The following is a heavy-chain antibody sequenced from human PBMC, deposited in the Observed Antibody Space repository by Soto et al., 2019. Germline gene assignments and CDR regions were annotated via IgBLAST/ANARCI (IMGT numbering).Heavy chain of an antibody. D-gene: IGHD2-15*01. J-gene: IGHJ3*01. V-gene: IGHV4-34*01. CDR2: INHSGST. Sequence: PSETLSLTCAVYGGSFSGYYWSWIRQPPGKGLEWIGEINHSGSTNYNPSLKSRVTISVDTSKNQFSLKLSSVTAADTAVYYCARSRYCSGGSCYFPRWGQGTMVTVSS. CDR3: ARSRYCSGGSCYFPR. CDR1: GGSFSGYY.